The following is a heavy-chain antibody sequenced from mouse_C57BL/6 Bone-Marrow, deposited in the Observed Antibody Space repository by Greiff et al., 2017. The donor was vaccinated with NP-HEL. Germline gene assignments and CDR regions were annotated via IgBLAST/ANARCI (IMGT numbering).Heavy chain of an antibody. CDR2: ISSGGSYT. CDR1: GFTFSSYG. D-gene: IGHD2-4*01. J-gene: IGHJ4*01. Sequence: EVKLMESGGDLVKPGGSLKLSCAASGFTFSSYGMSWVRPTPDKRLEWVATISSGGSYTYYPDSVKGRFTISRDNAKNTLYLQMSSLKSEDTAMYYCARFNYDPYYYAMDYWGQGTSVTVSS. V-gene: IGHV5-6*01. CDR3: ARFNYDPYYYAMDY.